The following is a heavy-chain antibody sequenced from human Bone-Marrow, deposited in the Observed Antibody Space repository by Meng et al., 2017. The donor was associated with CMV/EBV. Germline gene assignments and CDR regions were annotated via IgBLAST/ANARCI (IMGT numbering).Heavy chain of an antibody. CDR3: ARGGGEGELLTVEFDY. Sequence: GSVSSGSYYWSWIRQPPGEGLEWIGYIYYSGSTNYNPSLKSRVTISVDTSKNQFSPKLSSVTAADTAVYYCARGGGEGELLTVEFDYWGQGTLVTVSS. V-gene: IGHV4-61*01. CDR1: GSVSSGSYY. D-gene: IGHD1-26*01. CDR2: IYYSGST. J-gene: IGHJ4*02.